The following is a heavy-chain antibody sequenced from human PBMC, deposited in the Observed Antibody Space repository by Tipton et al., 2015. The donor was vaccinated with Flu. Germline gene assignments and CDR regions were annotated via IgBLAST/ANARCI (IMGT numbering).Heavy chain of an antibody. J-gene: IGHJ3*02. CDR1: GFTFSSYG. V-gene: IGHV3-30*02. CDR3: AKSSHYYDSSGSAFDI. D-gene: IGHD3-22*01. Sequence: SLRLSCAASGFTFSSYGMHWVRQAPGKGLEWVEFIRYDGSNKYYADSVKGRFTISRDKSKHTLYLQMNSLRAEDTAVYYCAKSSHYYDSSGSAFDIWGQGKMGTVSS. CDR2: IRYDGSNK.